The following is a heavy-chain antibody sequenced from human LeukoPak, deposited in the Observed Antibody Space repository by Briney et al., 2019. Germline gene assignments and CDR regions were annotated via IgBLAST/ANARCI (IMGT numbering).Heavy chain of an antibody. V-gene: IGHV1-46*01. Sequence: ASVKVSCKASGGTFSSYAISWVRQAPGQGLEWMGIINPSGGSTSYAQKFQGRVTMTRDTSTSTVYMELSSLRSEDTAVYYCARIRDSGSYYFDYWGQGTLVTVSS. CDR2: INPSGGST. J-gene: IGHJ4*02. CDR3: ARIRDSGSYYFDY. CDR1: GGTFSSYA. D-gene: IGHD1-26*01.